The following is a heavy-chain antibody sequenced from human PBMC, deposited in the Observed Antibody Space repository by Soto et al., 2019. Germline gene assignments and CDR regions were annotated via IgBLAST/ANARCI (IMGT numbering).Heavy chain of an antibody. CDR2: IRSKANSYAT. V-gene: IGHV3-73*01. Sequence: EVQLVESGGGLVQPGGSLKLSCAASGFTFSGSAMHWVRQASGKGLEWVGRIRSKANSYATAYAASVKGRFTISRDDSKNTAYLKMNSLKTEDTAVYYCTSPAAAGTIQTPYYYYYMDVWGKGTTVTVSS. D-gene: IGHD6-13*01. CDR1: GFTFSGSA. CDR3: TSPAAAGTIQTPYYYYYMDV. J-gene: IGHJ6*03.